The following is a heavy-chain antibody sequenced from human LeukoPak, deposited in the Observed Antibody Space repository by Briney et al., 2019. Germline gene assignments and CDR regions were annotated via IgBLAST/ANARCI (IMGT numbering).Heavy chain of an antibody. J-gene: IGHJ4*02. CDR1: GGSISSGSYY. CDR2: IHTSGST. D-gene: IGHD3-22*01. Sequence: SETLSLTCTVSGGSISSGSYYWSWIRQPAGKGLEWIGRIHTSGSTNYKPSLKSRVTISVDTSKNQFSLKLSSVTAADMAVYYCAREAGAYDSSGYYSNWGQGTLVTVSS. V-gene: IGHV4-61*02. CDR3: AREAGAYDSSGYYSN.